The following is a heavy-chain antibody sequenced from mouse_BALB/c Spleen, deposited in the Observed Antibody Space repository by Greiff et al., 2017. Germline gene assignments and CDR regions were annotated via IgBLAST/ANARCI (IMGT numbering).Heavy chain of an antibody. CDR3: ATGTDWYFDV. J-gene: IGHJ1*01. D-gene: IGHD3-3*01. Sequence: EVQRVESGGGLVQPGGSRKLSCAASGFTFSSFGMHWVRQAPEKGLEWVAYISSGSSTIYYADTVQGRFTISRDNPKNTLFLQMTSLRSEATAMYYCATGTDWYFDVWGAGTTVTVSS. CDR1: GFTFSSFG. CDR2: ISSGSSTI. V-gene: IGHV5-17*02.